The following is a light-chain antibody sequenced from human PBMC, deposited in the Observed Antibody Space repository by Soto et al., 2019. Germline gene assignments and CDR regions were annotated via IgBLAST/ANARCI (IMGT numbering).Light chain of an antibody. V-gene: IGKV3D-20*01. Sequence: IALTQSPATLSLSPGETATLSCRACPGSDSISIALALQKPGLATRPLIYDASSRASGIPDRFSGSGSGTDFSLTISRLEPEDYAVYFCQQYGRSPWTFGQGTKVDIK. CDR2: DAS. CDR1: PGSDSIS. CDR3: QQYGRSPWT. J-gene: IGKJ1*01.